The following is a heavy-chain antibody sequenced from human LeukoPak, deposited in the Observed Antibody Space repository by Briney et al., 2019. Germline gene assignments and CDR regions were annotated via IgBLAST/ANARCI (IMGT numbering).Heavy chain of an antibody. J-gene: IGHJ3*02. D-gene: IGHD3-16*01. CDR2: ISSNGGST. V-gene: IGHV3-64*01. CDR1: GFTFSSYA. Sequence: QPGGSLRLSCAASGFTFSSYAMHWVRQAPGKGLEYVSAISSNGGSTYYANSVKGRFTISRDNSKNTLYLQMGSLRAEDMAVYYCARAGVVQYVWGSYGAFDIWGQGTMVTVSS. CDR3: ARAGVVQYVWGSYGAFDI.